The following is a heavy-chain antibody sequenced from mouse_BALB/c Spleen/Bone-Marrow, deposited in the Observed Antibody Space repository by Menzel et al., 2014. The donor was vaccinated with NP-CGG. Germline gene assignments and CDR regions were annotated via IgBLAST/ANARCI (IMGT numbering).Heavy chain of an antibody. Sequence: EVHLVESGGGLVKPGGSLKLSCAASGFIFSDYYMYWVRQTPEKRLEWVATISDGGSYTSYPDSVKGRFTASRDNAKNNLYLQMSSLKSEDTAFYYCARTYRPYALDYWGQGSSVTVSS. CDR1: GFIFSDYY. CDR2: ISDGGSYT. J-gene: IGHJ4*01. CDR3: ARTYRPYALDY. D-gene: IGHD2-14*01. V-gene: IGHV5-4*02.